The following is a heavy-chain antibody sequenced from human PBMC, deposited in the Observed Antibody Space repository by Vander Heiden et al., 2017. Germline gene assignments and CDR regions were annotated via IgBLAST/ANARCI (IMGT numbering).Heavy chain of an antibody. CDR2: INPSGSST. D-gene: IGHD6-19*01. J-gene: IGHJ4*02. V-gene: IGHV1-46*01. CDR1: GYTFTSYY. Sequence: QVQPVQSGAEVKKPGASVKVSCMVSGYTFTSYYLHWVRQAPGQGLKWMGIINPSGSSTSYAQEFQGRITMTRDTSTSTVYRELSSLRSEDTAVYYCARDETVAGRSIWGQGTLVTVSS. CDR3: ARDETVAGRSI.